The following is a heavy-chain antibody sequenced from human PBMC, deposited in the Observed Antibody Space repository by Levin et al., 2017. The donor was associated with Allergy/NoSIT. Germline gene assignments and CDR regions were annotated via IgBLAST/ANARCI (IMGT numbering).Heavy chain of an antibody. V-gene: IGHV3-7*01. Sequence: GESLKISCVASGFSFSNYWMNWVRQAPGRGLEWVANIKKDGSEKYYADSVKGRFTVSRDNAKNSFYLEMNSLRAEDTAVYYCARFTYDFLSDDLYYYHDMDVWGQGTTVTVSS. CDR1: GFSFSNYW. D-gene: IGHD3-3*01. CDR2: IKKDGSEK. CDR3: ARFTYDFLSDDLYYYHDMDV. J-gene: IGHJ6*02.